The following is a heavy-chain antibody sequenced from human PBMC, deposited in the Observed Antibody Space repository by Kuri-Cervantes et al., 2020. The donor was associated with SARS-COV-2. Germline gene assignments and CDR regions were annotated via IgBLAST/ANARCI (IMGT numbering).Heavy chain of an antibody. D-gene: IGHD3-3*01. CDR1: GGSISDGCYS. CDR2: IFHSGTA. J-gene: IGHJ4*02. Sequence: SETLSLTCAVSGGSISDGCYSWIWIRQPPGKGLEYIGYIFHSGTAYYNPSLKRRVAMSADRSKNQFSLNLRSVTAADTAVYYWARAKLTMNFDYWGPGALVTVSS. V-gene: IGHV4-30-2*01. CDR3: ARAKLTMNFDY.